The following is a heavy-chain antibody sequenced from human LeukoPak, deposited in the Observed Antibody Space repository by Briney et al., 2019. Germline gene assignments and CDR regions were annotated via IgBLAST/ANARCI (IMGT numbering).Heavy chain of an antibody. Sequence: PSETLSLTCAVYGGSFSGYCLSWIRQPPGKGLEWIGEINHSGSTNYNPSLKSRVTISVDTSKNQFSLKLSSVTAADTAVYYCARGLRIQLWFSRWLDPWGQGTLVTVSS. CDR1: GGSFSGYC. D-gene: IGHD5-18*01. J-gene: IGHJ5*02. CDR3: ARGLRIQLWFSRWLDP. CDR2: INHSGST. V-gene: IGHV4-34*01.